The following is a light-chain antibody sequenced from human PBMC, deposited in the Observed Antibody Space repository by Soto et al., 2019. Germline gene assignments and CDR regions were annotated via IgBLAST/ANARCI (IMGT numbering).Light chain of an antibody. CDR3: AAWDDRLNGWV. CDR1: NSNIGSNT. CDR2: ANN. V-gene: IGLV1-44*01. Sequence: QSVVTQPPSASGTPGQRVTISCSGSNSNIGSNTVNWYQQVPGTAPKVHIYANNKRPSGVSDRFSGSKSGTSASLAISGLQSEDEADYYCAAWDDRLNGWVFGGGTKLTVL. J-gene: IGLJ3*02.